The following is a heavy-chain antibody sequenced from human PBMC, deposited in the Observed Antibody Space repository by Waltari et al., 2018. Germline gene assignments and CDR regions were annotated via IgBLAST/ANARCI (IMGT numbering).Heavy chain of an antibody. Sequence: EVQLVESGGGLVKPGGSLRLSCAASGFTFSSYSMNWVRQAPGKGLEWVSSISSSSSYIYYADSVKGRFTISRDNAKNSLYLQMNSLRAEDTAVYYCAREKVAHGSGSHGDYWGQGTLVTVSS. J-gene: IGHJ4*02. V-gene: IGHV3-21*01. CDR2: ISSSSSYI. D-gene: IGHD3-10*01. CDR3: AREKVAHGSGSHGDY. CDR1: GFTFSSYS.